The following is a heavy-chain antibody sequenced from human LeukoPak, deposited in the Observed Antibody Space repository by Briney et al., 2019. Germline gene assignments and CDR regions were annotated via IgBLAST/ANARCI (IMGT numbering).Heavy chain of an antibody. D-gene: IGHD2-21*01. CDR3: ARAPSEIGGYCPEYFRH. Sequence: GGSLRLSCAASGFTFSSYWMHWVRQAPGKGLVWVSRIKSDGSTNYADSVKGRFTISRDNAKNTLSLQMNSLRAEDTGVYYCARAPSEIGGYCPEYFRHWGQGTLVTVSS. CDR1: GFTFSSYW. CDR2: IKSDGST. J-gene: IGHJ1*01. V-gene: IGHV3-74*01.